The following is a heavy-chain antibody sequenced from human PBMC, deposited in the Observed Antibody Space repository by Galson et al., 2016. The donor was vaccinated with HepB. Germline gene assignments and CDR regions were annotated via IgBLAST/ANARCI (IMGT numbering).Heavy chain of an antibody. V-gene: IGHV3-11*06. Sequence: SLRLSCAASGFTFGDSYMSWIRQAPGKGLEWVSYISSSSSYTNYADSVKDRFTISRDNAKNSLYLQMSSLRVEDTAVYYCARKGAAAAGYALDVWGQGTTVTVSS. CDR1: GFTFGDSY. CDR2: ISSSSSYT. D-gene: IGHD6-13*01. J-gene: IGHJ6*02. CDR3: ARKGAAAAGYALDV.